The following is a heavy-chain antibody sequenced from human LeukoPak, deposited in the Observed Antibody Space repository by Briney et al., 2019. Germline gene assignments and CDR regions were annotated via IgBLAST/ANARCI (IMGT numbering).Heavy chain of an antibody. CDR3: ARDYDFWGYYYMDV. Sequence: GGSLRLSCVASGFTLSSYAMSWVRQAPGKGLVWVSRINTDGSSTSYADSVKGRFTISRDNAKNTLYLQMNSLRAEDTAVYYCARDYDFWGYYYMDVWGKGTTVTVSS. CDR2: INTDGSST. CDR1: GFTLSSYA. J-gene: IGHJ6*03. V-gene: IGHV3-74*01. D-gene: IGHD3-3*01.